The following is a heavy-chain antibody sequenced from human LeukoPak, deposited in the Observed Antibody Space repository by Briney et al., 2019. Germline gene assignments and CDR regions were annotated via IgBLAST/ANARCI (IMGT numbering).Heavy chain of an antibody. CDR1: GGTFSSYA. CDR3: ARDPRYGSSSWPNWFDP. D-gene: IGHD6-13*01. V-gene: IGHV1-2*02. J-gene: IGHJ5*02. CDR2: INPNSGGT. Sequence: ASVKVSCKASGGTFSSYAISWVRQAPGQGLEWMGWINPNSGGTNYAQKFQGRVTMTRDTSISTAYMELSRLRSDDTAVYYCARDPRYGSSSWPNWFDPWGQGTLVTVSS.